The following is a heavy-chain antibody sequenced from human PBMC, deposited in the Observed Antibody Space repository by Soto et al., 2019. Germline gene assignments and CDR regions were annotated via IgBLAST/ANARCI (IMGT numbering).Heavy chain of an antibody. CDR1: GGYS. D-gene: IGHD3-9*01. CDR2: IYYSGST. V-gene: IGHV4-30-2*03. Sequence: GGYSCAGFRLTKKKGLEWIGSIYYSGSTYYNPSLKSRVTISVDTSKNQFSLKLSSVTAADTAVYYCALFYFESSSSDI. CDR3: ALFYFESSSSDI. J-gene: IGHJ3*02.